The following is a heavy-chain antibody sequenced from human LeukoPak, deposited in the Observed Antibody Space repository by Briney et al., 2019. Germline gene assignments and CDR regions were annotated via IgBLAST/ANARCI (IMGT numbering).Heavy chain of an antibody. V-gene: IGHV3-33*06. J-gene: IGHJ4*02. CDR3: AKSVDN. CDR2: IWYDGSNE. Sequence: GGSLRLSCAASGFTFSRYGMHWVRQAPGKGLEWVAVIWYDGSNEDYADSVKGRFTISRDNSKNTLNLQMNSLRAEDTAVYYCAKSVDNWGQGTLVTVSS. CDR1: GFTFSRYG.